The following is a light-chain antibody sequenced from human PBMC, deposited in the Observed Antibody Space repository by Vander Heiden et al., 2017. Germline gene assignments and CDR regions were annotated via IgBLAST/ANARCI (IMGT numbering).Light chain of an antibody. CDR2: SNN. V-gene: IGLV1-44*01. CDR3: AAWDDSLNVFYV. Sequence: QSVLTQPPSASGTPGQRVTISCSGSSSNIGSNTVNWYQQLPGTAPKLLIYSNNQRPSGVPDRFSGSKSGTSASLAISGLQSEDEADYYCAAWDDSLNVFYVFGTGTKVTAL. J-gene: IGLJ1*01. CDR1: SSNIGSNT.